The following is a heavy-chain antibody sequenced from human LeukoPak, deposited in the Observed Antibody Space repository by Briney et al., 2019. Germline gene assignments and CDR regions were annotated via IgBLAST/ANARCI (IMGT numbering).Heavy chain of an antibody. CDR2: IYRDGST. CDR3: TKGVPLGYLHYYDY. V-gene: IGHV3-66*01. CDR1: GFTVSTSF. J-gene: IGHJ4*02. D-gene: IGHD7-27*01. Sequence: GGSLRLSCAASGFTVSTSFMSWVRQAPGRGLEWVSVIYRDGSTYYADSVKGRFTISRDISKDTLYLQMSSLRAEDTAVYYCTKGVPLGYLHYYDYWGQGTLVTVSP.